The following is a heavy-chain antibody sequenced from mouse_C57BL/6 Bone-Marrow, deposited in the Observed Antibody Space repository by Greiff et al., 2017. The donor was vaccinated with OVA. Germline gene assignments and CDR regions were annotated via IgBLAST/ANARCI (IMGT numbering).Heavy chain of an antibody. J-gene: IGHJ3*01. CDR2: ISDGGSYT. Sequence: EVKVEESGGGLVKPGGSLKLSCAASGFTFSSYAMSWVRQTPEKRLEWVATISDGGSYTYYPDNVKGRFTISRDNAKNNLYLQMSHLKSEDTAMYYCAREVYYYGSSPFAYWGQGTLVTVSA. CDR3: AREVYYYGSSPFAY. D-gene: IGHD1-1*01. V-gene: IGHV5-4*01. CDR1: GFTFSSYA.